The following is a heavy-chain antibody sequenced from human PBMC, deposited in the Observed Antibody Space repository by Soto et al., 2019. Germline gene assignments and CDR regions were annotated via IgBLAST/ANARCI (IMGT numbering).Heavy chain of an antibody. J-gene: IGHJ4*02. D-gene: IGHD3-3*02. CDR1: GSSINSSGYY. CDR2: MFYGVST. CDR3: ARLPSRHLVDY. V-gene: IGHV4-39*01. Sequence: SETLSLTCTVSGSSINSSGYYWGWIRQPPGKGLEWIGSMFYGVSTYYNPSLKSRVTVSVDTSKNQFSLNLRSVTAADTAVYYCARLPSRHLVDYWGKGTLVTGS.